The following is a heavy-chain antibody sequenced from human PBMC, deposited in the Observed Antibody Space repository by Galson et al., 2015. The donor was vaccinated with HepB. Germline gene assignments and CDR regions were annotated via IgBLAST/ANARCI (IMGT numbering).Heavy chain of an antibody. J-gene: IGHJ3*02. CDR2: ISYDGSNK. CDR1: GFTFSSYA. Sequence: SLRLSCAASGFTFSSYAMHWVRQAPGKGLEWVAVISYDGSNKYYADSVKGRFTISRDNSKNTLYLQMNSLRAEDTAVYYCARDRGDSLLFSHAFDIWGQGTMVTVSS. D-gene: IGHD3-10*02. CDR3: ARDRGDSLLFSHAFDI. V-gene: IGHV3-30*04.